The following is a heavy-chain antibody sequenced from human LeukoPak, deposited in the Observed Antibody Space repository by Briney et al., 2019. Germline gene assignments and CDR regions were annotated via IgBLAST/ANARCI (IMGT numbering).Heavy chain of an antibody. V-gene: IGHV4-61*01. CDR1: GGSVSSGSYY. CDR2: IYYSGST. Sequence: MASETLSLTCTVSGGSVSSGSYYWSWIRQPPGKGLEWIGYIYYSGSTNYNPSLKNRVTISVDTSKNQFSLKLSSVTAADTAVYYCARGGTSIAVAGTGIYYYYGMDVWGQGTTVTVSS. J-gene: IGHJ6*02. D-gene: IGHD6-19*01. CDR3: ARGGTSIAVAGTGIYYYYGMDV.